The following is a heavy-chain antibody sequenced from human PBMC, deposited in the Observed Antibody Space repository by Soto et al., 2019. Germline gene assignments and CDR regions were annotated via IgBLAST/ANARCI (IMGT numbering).Heavy chain of an antibody. V-gene: IGHV3-23*01. D-gene: IGHD3-22*01. CDR1: EFTFSNYA. J-gene: IGHJ4*02. CDR3: AKNPLYYYDSTGYHFDY. CDR2: ISYGGGTT. Sequence: EGSLRLSCAASEFTFSNYAMSWVRQAPGKGLEWVSAISYGGGTTYYADSVKGRFTISRDNSKNTLYLQMNSLRAEDTAVYYCAKNPLYYYDSTGYHFDYCGQGTLVTVSS.